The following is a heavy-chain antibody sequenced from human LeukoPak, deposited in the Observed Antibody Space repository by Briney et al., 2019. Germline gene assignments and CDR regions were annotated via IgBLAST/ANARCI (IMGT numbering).Heavy chain of an antibody. Sequence: GGSLRLSCAASGFTFSSYSMNWVRQAPGKGLEWVSSISSSSSYIYYADSVKGRFTISRDNAKNSLYLQMNSLRAEDTAVYYCARETEEYQLLAAYFDYWGQGTLVTVSS. CDR1: GFTFSSYS. D-gene: IGHD2-2*01. CDR2: ISSSSSYI. V-gene: IGHV3-21*01. J-gene: IGHJ4*02. CDR3: ARETEEYQLLAAYFDY.